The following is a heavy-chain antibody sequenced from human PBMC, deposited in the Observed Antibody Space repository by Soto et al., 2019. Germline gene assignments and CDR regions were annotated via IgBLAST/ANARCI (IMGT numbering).Heavy chain of an antibody. CDR1: GDSISCTLFY. CDR2: IYHSGST. Sequence: PSETLSLTCIVSGDSISCTLFYWAWIRQSPGTGLEWIASIYHSGSTYYNPSLKSRVTISVDRSKNQFSLKLSSVTAADTAVYYCARTPDIWGQGTMVTVS. J-gene: IGHJ3*02. V-gene: IGHV4-39*07. CDR3: ARTPDI.